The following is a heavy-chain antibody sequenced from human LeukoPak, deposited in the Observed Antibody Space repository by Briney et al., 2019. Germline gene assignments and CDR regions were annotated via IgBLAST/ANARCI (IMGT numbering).Heavy chain of an antibody. D-gene: IGHD3-22*01. CDR2: FDPEDGET. Sequence: ASVKVSCKVSGYTLTELSMHWVRQAPGKGLEWMGGFDPEDGETIYAQKFQGRVTMTEDTSTDTAYMELSSLRSEDTAVYYCATFYDRERNFDYWGQGTLVTVSS. CDR1: GYTLTELS. J-gene: IGHJ4*02. V-gene: IGHV1-24*01. CDR3: ATFYDRERNFDY.